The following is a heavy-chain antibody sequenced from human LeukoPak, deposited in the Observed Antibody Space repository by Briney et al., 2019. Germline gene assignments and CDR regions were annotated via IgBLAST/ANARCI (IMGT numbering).Heavy chain of an antibody. V-gene: IGHV4-39*01. D-gene: IGHD2-15*01. Sequence: SETLSLTCTVSGGSISSSSYYWGWIRQPPGKGLEWIGSIYYSGSTYYNPSLKSRVTISVDTSKNQFSLKLSSVTAADTAVYYCARLSPNIVVVAAATRGPFDYWGQGTLVTVSS. CDR2: IYYSGST. CDR1: GGSISSSSYY. J-gene: IGHJ4*02. CDR3: ARLSPNIVVVAAATRGPFDY.